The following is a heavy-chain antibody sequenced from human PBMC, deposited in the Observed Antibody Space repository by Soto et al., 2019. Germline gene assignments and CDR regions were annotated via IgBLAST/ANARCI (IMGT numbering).Heavy chain of an antibody. CDR1: GYSFTSYW. CDR2: IYPGDSDT. Sequence: GEPLKISCKGSGYSFTSYWIGCVRQMPGKGLEWMGIIYPGDSDTRYSPSFQGQVTISADKSISTAYLQWSSLKASDTAMYYCARHTHGYYYYYYGMDVWGQGTTVTVSS. V-gene: IGHV5-51*01. CDR3: ARHTHGYYYYYYGMDV. J-gene: IGHJ6*02. D-gene: IGHD6-25*01.